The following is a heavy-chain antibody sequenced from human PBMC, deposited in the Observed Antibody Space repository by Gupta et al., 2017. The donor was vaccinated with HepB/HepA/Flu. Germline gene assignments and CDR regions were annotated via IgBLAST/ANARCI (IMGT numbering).Heavy chain of an antibody. D-gene: IGHD3-22*01. CDR1: GYTSTIYG. Sequence: HVQLVQSGAEAKNPGASVKVSCKPSGYTSTIYGISWVRQAPGQGLKWMGWISAYNGNTNYAQKLQGRVTMNTDTYKSTAYMEVKSMISDDTAVYYCERGVPSSGYCCYFDYWGQGTLVTVSS. J-gene: IGHJ4*02. CDR3: ERGVPSSGYCCYFDY. V-gene: IGHV1-18*01. CDR2: ISAYNGNT.